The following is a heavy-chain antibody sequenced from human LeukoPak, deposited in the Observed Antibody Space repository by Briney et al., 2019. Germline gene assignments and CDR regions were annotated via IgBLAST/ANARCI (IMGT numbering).Heavy chain of an antibody. CDR2: ISSSGSTI. CDR1: GFTFSTHG. J-gene: IGHJ4*02. Sequence: GGSLRLSCTASGFTFSTHGMQWARQAPGKGLEWVSYISSSGSTIYYADSVKGRFTISRDNAKNSLYLQMNSLRAEDTAVYYCARVGSSSSFDYWGQGTLVTVSS. D-gene: IGHD6-6*01. V-gene: IGHV3-48*04. CDR3: ARVGSSSSFDY.